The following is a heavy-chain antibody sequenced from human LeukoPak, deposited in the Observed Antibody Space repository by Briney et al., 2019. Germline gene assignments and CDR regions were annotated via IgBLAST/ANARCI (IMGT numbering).Heavy chain of an antibody. CDR1: GFTFSSYA. V-gene: IGHV3-23*01. Sequence: GGSLRLSCAASGFTFSSYAMSWVRQAPGKGLEWVSAISGGGGSTYYADSVKGRFTVSRDHSKNTLYLQMNSLRAEDTAVYYCAKDVYCSGDGCHNWFDPWGQGTLVTVSS. CDR3: AKDVYCSGDGCHNWFDP. D-gene: IGHD2-15*01. J-gene: IGHJ5*02. CDR2: ISGGGGST.